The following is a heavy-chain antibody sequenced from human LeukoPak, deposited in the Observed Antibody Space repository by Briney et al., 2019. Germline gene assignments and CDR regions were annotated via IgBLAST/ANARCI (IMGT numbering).Heavy chain of an antibody. CDR1: EFTFTGYY. CDR2: INPNSGGT. CDR3: ARGIHFWSGHDY. J-gene: IGHJ4*02. V-gene: IGHV1-2*02. D-gene: IGHD3-3*02. Sequence: GASVKVSCKASEFTFTGYYLHWVRQAPGQGLEWMGWINPNSGGTNFAQKFQGRVTMTRDTSISTAYIELSSLRSDDTAVYYCARGIHFWSGHDYWRQGTLVTVSS.